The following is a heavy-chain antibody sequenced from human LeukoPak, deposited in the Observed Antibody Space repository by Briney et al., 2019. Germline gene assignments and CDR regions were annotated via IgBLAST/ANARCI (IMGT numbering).Heavy chain of an antibody. CDR1: GYTFTSYG. CDR3: ARARAMAADYYYYGMDV. CDR2: ISAYNGKT. Sequence: ASVKVSCKASGYTFTSYGISWVRQAPGQGLEWMGWISAYNGKTNYAQKLQGRVTMTTDTSTSTAYMELRSLRSDDTAVYYCARARAMAADYYYYGMDVWGQGTTVTVSS. J-gene: IGHJ6*02. D-gene: IGHD5-18*01. V-gene: IGHV1-18*01.